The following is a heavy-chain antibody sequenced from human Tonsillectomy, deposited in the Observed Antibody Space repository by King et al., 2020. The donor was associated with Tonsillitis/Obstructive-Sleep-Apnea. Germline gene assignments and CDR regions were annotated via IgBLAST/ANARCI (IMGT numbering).Heavy chain of an antibody. CDR2: ISTSSTYI. CDR3: AREFDLRYYYMDV. Sequence: VQLVESGGGLVKPGGSLRLSCAASGFTFSSYNMNWVRQAPGKGLEWVSSISTSSTYIYYADSVKGRFTISRDNAKNSLYLQMNSLRAEDTAVYYCAREFDLRYYYMDVWGKGTTVTVSS. CDR1: GFTFSSYN. V-gene: IGHV3-21*01. J-gene: IGHJ6*03. D-gene: IGHD3-9*01.